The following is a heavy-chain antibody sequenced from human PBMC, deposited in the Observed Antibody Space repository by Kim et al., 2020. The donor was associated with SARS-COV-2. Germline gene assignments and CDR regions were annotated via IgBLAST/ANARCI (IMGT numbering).Heavy chain of an antibody. J-gene: IGHJ4*02. CDR3: AKDKTGTTSYFDY. CDR2: ISGSGGST. CDR1: GFTFSSYA. Sequence: GGSLRLSCAASGFTFSSYAMSWVRQAPGKGLEWVSAISGSGGSTYYADSVKGRFTISRDNSKNTLYLQMNSRRAEDTAVYYCAKDKTGTTSYFDYWGQGTLVTVSS. D-gene: IGHD1-1*01. V-gene: IGHV3-23*01.